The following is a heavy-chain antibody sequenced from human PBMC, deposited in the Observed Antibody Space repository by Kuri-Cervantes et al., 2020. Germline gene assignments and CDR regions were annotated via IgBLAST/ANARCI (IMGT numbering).Heavy chain of an antibody. V-gene: IGHV3-30-3*01. Sequence: LSLTFAASGFTVNSYWMSWVRQAPGKGLEWVAVISYDGSNKYYADSVKGRFTISRDNSKNTLYLQMNSLRAEDTAVYYCARDLMRFGELLYDNWFDPWGQGTLVTVSS. CDR2: ISYDGSNK. CDR1: GFTVNSYW. CDR3: ARDLMRFGELLYDNWFDP. D-gene: IGHD3-10*01. J-gene: IGHJ5*02.